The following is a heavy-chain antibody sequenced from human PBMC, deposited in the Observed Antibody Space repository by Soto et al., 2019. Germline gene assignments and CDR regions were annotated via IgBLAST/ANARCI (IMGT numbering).Heavy chain of an antibody. V-gene: IGHV3-21*01. CDR3: ASERVQHGSGPYPYYRKDV. CDR2: ISSSSSYI. CDR1: GFTFSSYS. J-gene: IGHJ6*02. D-gene: IGHD3-10*01. Sequence: EVQLVESGGGLVKPGGSLRLSCAASGFTFSSYSMNWVRQAPGKGLEWVSSISSSSSYIYYADSVKGRFTISRDNAQIPLSMQLNSLRAEDTAVYYCASERVQHGSGPYPYYRKDVWGQGTTVTVSS.